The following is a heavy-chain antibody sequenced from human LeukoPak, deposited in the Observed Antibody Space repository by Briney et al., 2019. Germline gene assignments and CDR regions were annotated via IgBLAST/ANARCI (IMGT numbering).Heavy chain of an antibody. V-gene: IGHV4-39*01. Sequence: SETLSLTCTVSGGSISSSSYYWGWIRQPPGKGLEWIGSIYYSGSTYYNPSLKSRVTISVDTSKNQFSLKLSSVTAADTAVYYCARHVRGPYYGFWSGYPVACWFDPWGQGTLVTVSS. CDR2: IYYSGST. J-gene: IGHJ5*02. CDR1: GGSISSSSYY. D-gene: IGHD3-3*01. CDR3: ARHVRGPYYGFWSGYPVACWFDP.